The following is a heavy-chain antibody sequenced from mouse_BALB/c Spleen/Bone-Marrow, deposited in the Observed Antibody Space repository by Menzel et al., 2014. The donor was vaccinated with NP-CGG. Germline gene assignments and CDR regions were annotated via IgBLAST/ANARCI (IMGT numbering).Heavy chain of an antibody. V-gene: IGHV14-3*02. J-gene: IGHJ3*01. Sequence: VKLMESGAELVKPGASVKLSCTASGFNIKDTYMHWVKQRPEQGLEWIGRIDPANGNTKYDPKCQGKATITADTSSNTAYLQLSSLTSEDTAVYYCAGDGAYWGQGTLVTVSA. D-gene: IGHD3-3*01. CDR2: IDPANGNT. CDR1: GFNIKDTY. CDR3: AGDGAY.